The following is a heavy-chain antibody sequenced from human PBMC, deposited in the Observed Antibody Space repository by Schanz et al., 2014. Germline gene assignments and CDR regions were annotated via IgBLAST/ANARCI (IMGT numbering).Heavy chain of an antibody. D-gene: IGHD2-15*01. CDR1: GYTFTDYH. CDR2: INPNSGGT. CDR3: AREGTVIRGRSGGFEP. Sequence: QVQLVQSGAEVKKPGASVKVSCKSSGYTFTDYHIHWVRQAPGQGLEYMGRINPNSGGTNFAQKLEARVTLPRDASIRPVYRELSRLRSDDTAVYYCAREGTVIRGRSGGFEPWGQGTLVTVSS. J-gene: IGHJ5*02. V-gene: IGHV1-2*06.